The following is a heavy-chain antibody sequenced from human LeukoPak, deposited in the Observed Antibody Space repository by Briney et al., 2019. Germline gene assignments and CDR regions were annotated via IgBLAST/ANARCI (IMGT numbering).Heavy chain of an antibody. D-gene: IGHD2-15*01. Sequence: KSSETLSLTCAVYGGSFSGYYWSWIRQPPGKGLEWIGEINHSGSTNYNPSLKSRVTISVDTSKNQFSLKLSSVTAADTAVYYCARGRVYCSGGSCYLYYFDYWGQGTLVTVSS. CDR1: GGSFSGYY. CDR2: INHSGST. CDR3: ARGRVYCSGGSCYLYYFDY. V-gene: IGHV4-34*01. J-gene: IGHJ4*02.